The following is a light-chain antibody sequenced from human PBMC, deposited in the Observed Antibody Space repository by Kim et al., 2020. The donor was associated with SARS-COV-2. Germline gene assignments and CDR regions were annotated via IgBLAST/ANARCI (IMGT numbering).Light chain of an antibody. CDR3: QQYDNLPTWT. CDR2: DAS. V-gene: IGKV1-33*01. Sequence: AVGDRVTITCQASQDISNYLNWYQQKPGKAPKLLIYDASNLETGVPSRFSGSGSGTDFTFTISSLQPEDIATYYCQQYDNLPTWTFGQGTKVDIK. J-gene: IGKJ1*01. CDR1: QDISNY.